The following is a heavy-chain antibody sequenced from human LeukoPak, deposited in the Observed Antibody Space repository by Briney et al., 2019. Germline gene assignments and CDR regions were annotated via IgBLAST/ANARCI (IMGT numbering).Heavy chain of an antibody. CDR2: ISRSSGAI. V-gene: IGHV3-48*04. D-gene: IGHD4-17*01. CDR3: AKEIPAVTIYYGMDV. J-gene: IGHJ6*02. Sequence: GGSLRLSCAASGFPFSSYDMNWVRQAPGKGLEWVSYISRSSGAIYYADSVKGRITISRDNAKNSLYLQMNSLRAEDTAVYYCAKEIPAVTIYYGMDVWGQGTTVTVSS. CDR1: GFPFSSYD.